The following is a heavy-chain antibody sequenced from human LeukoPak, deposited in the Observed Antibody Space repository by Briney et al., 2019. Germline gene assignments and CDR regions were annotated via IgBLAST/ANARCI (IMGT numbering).Heavy chain of an antibody. CDR3: ARLDRGGSGSSVIDY. CDR2: ISYDGSNK. J-gene: IGHJ4*02. V-gene: IGHV3-30*03. CDR1: GFTFSSYG. D-gene: IGHD3-10*01. Sequence: PGRSLRLSCAASGFTFSSYGMHWVCQAPGKGLEWVAVISYDGSNKYYADSVKGRFTISRDNSKNTLYLQMNSPRSDDTAVYYCARLDRGGSGSSVIDYWGQGSLVTVSS.